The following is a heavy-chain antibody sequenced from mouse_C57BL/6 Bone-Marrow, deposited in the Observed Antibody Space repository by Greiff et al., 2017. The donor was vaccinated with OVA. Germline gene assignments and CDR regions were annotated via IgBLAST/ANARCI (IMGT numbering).Heavy chain of an antibody. V-gene: IGHV5-9-1*02. D-gene: IGHD1-1*01. CDR1: GFTFSSYA. J-gene: IGHJ4*01. Sequence: EVMLVESGEGLVKPGGSLKLSCAASGFTFSSYAMSWVRQTPEKRLEWVAYISSGGDYIYYADTVKGRFTISRDNARNTLYLQMSSLKSEDTAMYYCTRRGITTVVATYYYAMDYWGQGTSVTVSS. CDR3: TRRGITTVVATYYYAMDY. CDR2: ISSGGDYI.